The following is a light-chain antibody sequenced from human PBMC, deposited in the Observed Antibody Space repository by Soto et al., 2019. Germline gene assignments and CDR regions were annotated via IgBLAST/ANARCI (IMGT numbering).Light chain of an antibody. CDR2: EVS. CDR1: SSDVGGYNY. J-gene: IGLJ1*01. Sequence: QSALTQPASVSGSPGQAITISCTGTSSDVGGYNYVSWYQQHPRKAPKLMIYEVSNRPSGVSNRFSGSKSGNTASLTISGLQAEDEADYYCSSYTSSSTLGVFGTGTKVTVL. CDR3: SSYTSSSTLGV. V-gene: IGLV2-14*01.